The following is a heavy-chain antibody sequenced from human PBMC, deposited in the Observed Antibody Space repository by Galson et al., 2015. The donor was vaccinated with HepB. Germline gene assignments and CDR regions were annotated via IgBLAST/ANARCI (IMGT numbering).Heavy chain of an antibody. CDR2: ISSSSSTI. CDR1: GFTFSSYS. J-gene: IGHJ4*02. CDR3: ARDSRLRYFDWSYYFDY. V-gene: IGHV3-48*02. D-gene: IGHD3-9*01. Sequence: SLRLSCAASGFTFSSYSMNWVRQAPGKGLEWVSYISSSSSTIYYADSVKGRFTISRDNAKNSLYLQMNSLRDEDTAVYYCARDSRLRYFDWSYYFDYWGQGTLVTVSS.